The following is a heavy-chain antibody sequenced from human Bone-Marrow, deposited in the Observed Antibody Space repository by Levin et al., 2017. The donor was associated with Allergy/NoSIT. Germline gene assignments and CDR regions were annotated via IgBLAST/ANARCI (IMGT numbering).Heavy chain of an antibody. D-gene: IGHD6-13*01. J-gene: IGHJ6*02. CDR3: ARAPSGAAGTYYYYGMDV. CDR1: GGSFSGYY. Sequence: PSETLSLTCAVYGGSFSGYYWSWIRQPPGKGLEWIGEINHSGSTNYNPSLKSRVTISVDTSKNQFSLKLSSVTAADTAVYYCARAPSGAAGTYYYYGMDVWGQGTTVTVSS. V-gene: IGHV4-34*01. CDR2: INHSGST.